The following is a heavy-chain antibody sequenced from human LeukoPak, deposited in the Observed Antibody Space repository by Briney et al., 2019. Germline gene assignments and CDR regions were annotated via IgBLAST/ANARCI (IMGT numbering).Heavy chain of an antibody. Sequence: GGSLRLSCAASGFTVSSNYMSWVRQAPGKGLEWVSVIYSGGSTYYADSVKGRFTISRDNSKNTLYLQMNSLRAEDTAVYYCASRYYDSSGYQPFDIWGQGTMVTVSS. D-gene: IGHD3-22*01. CDR2: IYSGGST. CDR1: GFTVSSNY. J-gene: IGHJ3*02. V-gene: IGHV3-66*01. CDR3: ASRYYDSSGYQPFDI.